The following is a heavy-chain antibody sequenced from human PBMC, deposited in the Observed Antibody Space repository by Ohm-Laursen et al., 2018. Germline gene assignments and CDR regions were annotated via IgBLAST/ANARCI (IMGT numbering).Heavy chain of an antibody. CDR3: ALVSRGWFDP. J-gene: IGHJ5*02. D-gene: IGHD2-15*01. Sequence: GSLRLSCAASGFTFSNYAMNWVRQAPGKGLEWVSVIYSGGSTYLADSVKGRFTISRDNSKNTLYLQMNSLSTDDTAVYYCALVSRGWFDPWGQGTLVTVSS. CDR2: IYSGGST. CDR1: GFTFSNYA. V-gene: IGHV3-53*01.